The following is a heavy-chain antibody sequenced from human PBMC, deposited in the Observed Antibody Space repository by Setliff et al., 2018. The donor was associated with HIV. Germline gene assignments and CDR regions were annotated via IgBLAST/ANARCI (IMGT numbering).Heavy chain of an antibody. Sequence: SETLSLTCAVYGGSFSGYYWSWIRQPPGKGLEWIGEINHSGSTNYNPSLKSRVIISLDTSKNHLSLKLRSVTAADTAVYYCASESLNLGELSSNPDASDIWGQGTMVTVSS. CDR3: ASESLNLGELSSNPDASDI. D-gene: IGHD3-16*02. V-gene: IGHV4-34*01. CDR2: INHSGST. J-gene: IGHJ3*02. CDR1: GGSFSGYY.